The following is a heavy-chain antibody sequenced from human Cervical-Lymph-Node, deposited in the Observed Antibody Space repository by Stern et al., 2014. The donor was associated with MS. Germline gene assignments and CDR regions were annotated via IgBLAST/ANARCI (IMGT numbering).Heavy chain of an antibody. CDR3: ARPYSSGWHFDY. CDR2: ISAYNGNT. CDR1: GYTFTSYG. D-gene: IGHD6-19*01. V-gene: IGHV1-18*01. J-gene: IGHJ4*02. Sequence: VQLVESGAEVKRPGASVKVSCKASGYTFTSYGISWVRQAPGQGLEWMGWISAYNGNTNYAQNLQGRVTMTTDPSTTTAYMELRNLGSDDTAVYYCARPYSSGWHFDYWGQGTLVTVPS.